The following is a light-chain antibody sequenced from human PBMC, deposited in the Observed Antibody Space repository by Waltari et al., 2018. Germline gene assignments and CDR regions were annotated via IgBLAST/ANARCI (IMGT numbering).Light chain of an antibody. Sequence: CRASQSVSNNFLSWYQQRPGQTPRLLIYSASSRATGIPGRFSGSGSGTDFTLTITRLEPEDAAVYYCQQFHTSPRTFGGGTKVEVK. J-gene: IGKJ4*01. V-gene: IGKV3-20*01. CDR2: SAS. CDR3: QQFHTSPRT. CDR1: QSVSNNF.